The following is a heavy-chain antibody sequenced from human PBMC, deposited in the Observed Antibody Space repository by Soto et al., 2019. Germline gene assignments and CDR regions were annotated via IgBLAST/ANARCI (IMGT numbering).Heavy chain of an antibody. D-gene: IGHD7-27*01. CDR3: ARGPAGDKVDY. J-gene: IGHJ4*02. Sequence: SETLSLTCTVSGGSISSGNYYWSWIRQPPGKGLEWIGFISYSGSTYYSLSLKSRVTISVDTSKNQFSLNLSSVTATDTAVYYCARGPAGDKVDYWGQGTLVTVSS. CDR1: GGSISSGNYY. V-gene: IGHV4-30-4*01. CDR2: ISYSGST.